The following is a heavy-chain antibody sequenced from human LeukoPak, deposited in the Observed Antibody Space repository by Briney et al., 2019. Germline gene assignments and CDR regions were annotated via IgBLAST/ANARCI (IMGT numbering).Heavy chain of an antibody. D-gene: IGHD2-2*01. V-gene: IGHV3-23*01. Sequence: PGGSLRLSCAASGFTFGSYGMSWVRQAPGKGLEWVSVIIGSGGFTYYADSVKGRFTISRDNAKNSLYLQMNSLRAEDTAVYYCARVVPAAIWGQGTLVTVSS. CDR1: GFTFGSYG. CDR3: ARVVPAAI. J-gene: IGHJ4*02. CDR2: IIGSGGFT.